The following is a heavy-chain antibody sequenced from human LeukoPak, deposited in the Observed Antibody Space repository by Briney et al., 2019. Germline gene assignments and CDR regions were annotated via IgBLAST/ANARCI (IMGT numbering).Heavy chain of an antibody. V-gene: IGHV4-4*07. Sequence: SETLSLTCTVSGGSITTYSWSCIRQPAGKGLELIGRIYASGSTTYNPSLKSRVTMSVDTSKNQFSVRLTSVAAADTAVYYCARAAYCSGASCYFDYWGQGTLVTVSS. CDR1: GGSITTYS. D-gene: IGHD2-15*01. J-gene: IGHJ4*02. CDR2: IYASGST. CDR3: ARAAYCSGASCYFDY.